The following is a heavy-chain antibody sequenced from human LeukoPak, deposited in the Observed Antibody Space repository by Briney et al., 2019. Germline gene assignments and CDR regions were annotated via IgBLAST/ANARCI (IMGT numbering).Heavy chain of an antibody. CDR1: GYTFTGYY. V-gene: IGHV1-2*02. J-gene: IGHJ5*02. CDR2: IDPNSGGT. D-gene: IGHD2-2*01. Sequence: ASVKVSCKASGYTFTGYYMHWVRQALGQGLEWMGWIDPNSGGTNYAQKFQGRVTMTRDTSISTAYMELSRLRSDDTAVYYCARAPGYCSSTSCQSRIWFDPWGQGTLVTVSS. CDR3: ARAPGYCSSTSCQSRIWFDP.